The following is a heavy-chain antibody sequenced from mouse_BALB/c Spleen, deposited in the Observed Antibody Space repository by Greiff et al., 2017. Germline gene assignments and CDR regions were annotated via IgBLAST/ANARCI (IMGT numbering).Heavy chain of an antibody. CDR1: GFNITDTY. Sequence: EVQLQQSGAELVKPGASVKLSCTASGFNITDTYMHWVKQRPEQGLEWIGRIDPANGNTKYDPKFQGKATITADTSSNTAYLQLSSLTSEDTAVYYCARSGYYGSSPYYFDYWGQGTTLTVSS. CDR2: IDPANGNT. D-gene: IGHD1-1*01. V-gene: IGHV14-3*02. J-gene: IGHJ2*01. CDR3: ARSGYYGSSPYYFDY.